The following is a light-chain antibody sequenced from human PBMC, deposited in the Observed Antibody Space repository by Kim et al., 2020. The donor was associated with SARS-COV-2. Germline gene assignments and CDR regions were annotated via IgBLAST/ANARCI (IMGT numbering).Light chain of an antibody. Sequence: TQPPSASGTPGQWVTIPCSGSSSNIGSNTVNWYQQVPGTAPKLLIYSNNQRPSGVPDRFSGSKSGTSASLAISGLQSEDEADYYCATWDDSLNARVFGGGTQLTVL. J-gene: IGLJ3*02. V-gene: IGLV1-44*01. CDR3: ATWDDSLNARV. CDR2: SNN. CDR1: SSNIGSNT.